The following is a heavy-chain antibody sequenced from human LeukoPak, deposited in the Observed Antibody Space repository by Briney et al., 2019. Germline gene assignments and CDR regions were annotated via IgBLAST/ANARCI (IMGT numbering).Heavy chain of an antibody. CDR2: INPNSGGT. V-gene: IGHV1-2*02. CDR1: GYTFTGYY. Sequence: ASVKVSCKASGYTFTGYYMHWVRQAPGQGLEWMGWINPNSGGTNYAQKFQGRVTMTRDTSISTAYMELSRLRSDDTAVYYCARGELGYCSSTSCRLPFDYWGQGTLVTVSS. D-gene: IGHD2-2*01. CDR3: ARGELGYCSSTSCRLPFDY. J-gene: IGHJ4*02.